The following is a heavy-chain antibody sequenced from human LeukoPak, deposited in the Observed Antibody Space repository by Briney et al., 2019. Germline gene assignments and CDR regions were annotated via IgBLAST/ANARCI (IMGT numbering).Heavy chain of an antibody. CDR3: AIGITMVRGVIIMGYYYYYGMDV. J-gene: IGHJ6*04. CDR2: ISGSGGST. V-gene: IGHV3-23*01. Sequence: GGSLRLSCAASGFTLSSYAMSWVRQAPGKGLEWVSAISGSGGSTYYADSVKGRFTISRDNSKNTLYLQMNSLRAEDTAVYYCAIGITMVRGVIIMGYYYYYGMDVWGKGTTVTVSS. CDR1: GFTLSSYA. D-gene: IGHD3-10*01.